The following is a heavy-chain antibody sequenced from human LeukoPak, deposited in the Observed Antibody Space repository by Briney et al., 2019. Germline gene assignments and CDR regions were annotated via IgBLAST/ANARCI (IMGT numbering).Heavy chain of an antibody. V-gene: IGHV4-30-2*01. CDR3: ARDTYYYGSGSTIDY. D-gene: IGHD3-10*01. CDR2: INHSGST. CDR1: GGSITNGGYY. J-gene: IGHJ4*02. Sequence: SQTLSLTCTVSGGSITNGGYYWSWIRQPPGKGLEWIGEINHSGSTNYNPSLKSRVTISVDTSKNQFSLKLGSVTAADTAVYYCARDTYYYGSGSTIDYWGQGTLVTVSS.